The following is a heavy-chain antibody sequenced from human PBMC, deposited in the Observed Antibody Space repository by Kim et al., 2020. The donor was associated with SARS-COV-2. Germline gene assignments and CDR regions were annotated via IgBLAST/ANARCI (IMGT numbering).Heavy chain of an antibody. Sequence: TKYYADSVKGRFTISRDNAKNSLYLQMNSLRDEDTAVYYCARYSSGWYDYWGQGTLVTVSS. V-gene: IGHV3-48*02. J-gene: IGHJ4*02. D-gene: IGHD6-19*01. CDR2: TK. CDR3: ARYSSGWYDY.